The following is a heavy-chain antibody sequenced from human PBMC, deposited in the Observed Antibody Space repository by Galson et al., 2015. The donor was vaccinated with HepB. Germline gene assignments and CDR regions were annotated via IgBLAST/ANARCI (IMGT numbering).Heavy chain of an antibody. D-gene: IGHD2-15*01. J-gene: IGHJ4*02. CDR2: IIPILGIA. CDR1: GGTFSSYT. V-gene: IGHV1-69*04. CDR3: AREKYCSGGSCYSYYFDY. Sequence: SVKVSCKASGGTFSSYTISWVRQAPGQGLEWMGRIIPILGIANYAQKFQGRVTITADKSTSTAYMELSSLRSEDTAVYYCAREKYCSGGSCYSYYFDYWGQGTLVTVSS.